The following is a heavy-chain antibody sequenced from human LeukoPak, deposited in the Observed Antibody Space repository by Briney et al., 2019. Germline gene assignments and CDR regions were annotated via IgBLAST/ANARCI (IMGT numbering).Heavy chain of an antibody. V-gene: IGHV3-30*02. Sequence: GGSLRLSCAASGFTFSSYGMHWVRQAPGKGLEWVAFIRYDGSNKYYADSVKGRFTISRDNSKNTLYLQMNSLRAEDTAVYYCAKDWQQWLVKWGDYWGQGTLVTVSS. D-gene: IGHD6-19*01. CDR2: IRYDGSNK. CDR3: AKDWQQWLVKWGDY. J-gene: IGHJ4*02. CDR1: GFTFSSYG.